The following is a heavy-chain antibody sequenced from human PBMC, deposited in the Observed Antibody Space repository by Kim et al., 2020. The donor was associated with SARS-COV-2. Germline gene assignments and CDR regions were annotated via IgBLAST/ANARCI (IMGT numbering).Heavy chain of an antibody. CDR1: GFTFGDYA. CDR2: IRSKAYGGTT. J-gene: IGHJ3*02. D-gene: IGHD6-6*01. CDR3: TRDAESSSVSGGCAFDI. V-gene: IGHV3-49*03. Sequence: GGSLRLSCTASGFTFGDYAMSWFRQAPGKGLEWVGFIRSKAYGGTTEYAASVKGRFTISRDDSKSIAYLQMNSLKTEDTAVYYCTRDAESSSVSGGCAFDIWGQGTMVTVSS.